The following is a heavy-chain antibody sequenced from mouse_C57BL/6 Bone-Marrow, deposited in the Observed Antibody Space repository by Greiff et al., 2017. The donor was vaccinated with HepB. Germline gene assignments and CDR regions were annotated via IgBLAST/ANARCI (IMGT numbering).Heavy chain of an antibody. Sequence: EVQLQQSGPELVKPGASVKISCKASGYTFTDYYMNWVKQSHGKSLEWIGDINPNNGGTSYNQKFKGKATLTVDKSSSTAYMELRSLTSEDSAVYYCARRGSLDYDLDYWGQGTTLTVSS. CDR2: INPNNGGT. D-gene: IGHD2-4*01. CDR1: GYTFTDYY. CDR3: ARRGSLDYDLDY. J-gene: IGHJ2*01. V-gene: IGHV1-26*01.